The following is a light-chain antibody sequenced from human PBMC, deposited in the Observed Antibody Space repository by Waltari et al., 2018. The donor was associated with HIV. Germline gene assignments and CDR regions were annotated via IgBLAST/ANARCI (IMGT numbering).Light chain of an antibody. Sequence: DIQMTQSPSSLSASVGDRVTITCRASQSIINYLSWYQQKPGKAPKLLMTATSSLQGDFPSRFRGSGSGTDFTLTISDLQPEDFATYFCQQSYRIPRTFGQGTKVELK. V-gene: IGKV1-39*01. CDR2: ATS. CDR3: QQSYRIPRT. J-gene: IGKJ1*01. CDR1: QSIINY.